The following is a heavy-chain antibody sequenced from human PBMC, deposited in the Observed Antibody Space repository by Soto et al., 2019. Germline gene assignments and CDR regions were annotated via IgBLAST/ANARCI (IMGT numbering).Heavy chain of an antibody. J-gene: IGHJ6*02. CDR1: GFTVCSNY. Sequence: GGSLRLSCAASGFTVCSNYLSWVRQAPGKGLEWVSVIYSGGSTYYADSVKGRFTISRDNSKNTLYLQMNSLRAEDTAVYYCARDFISNYYYGMDVWGQGTTVTVSS. CDR2: IYSGGST. D-gene: IGHD3-16*02. CDR3: ARDFISNYYYGMDV. V-gene: IGHV3-66*01.